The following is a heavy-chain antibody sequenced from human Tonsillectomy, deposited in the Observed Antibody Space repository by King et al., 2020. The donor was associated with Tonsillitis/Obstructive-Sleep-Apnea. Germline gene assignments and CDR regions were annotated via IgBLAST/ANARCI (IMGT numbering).Heavy chain of an antibody. Sequence: VQLVESGAEVKKPGASAKVSCKASGYTFTSYGINWVRQAPEQGLEWMGWISTYNGNTKYAQKFQGRVTMTTDTSTSTAYMELRSLRTDDTAVYYCARAGNGYNPPYDFWGQGTLVTVSS. CDR3: ARAGNGYNPPYDF. J-gene: IGHJ4*02. CDR1: GYTFTSYG. V-gene: IGHV1-18*01. CDR2: ISTYNGNT. D-gene: IGHD5-24*01.